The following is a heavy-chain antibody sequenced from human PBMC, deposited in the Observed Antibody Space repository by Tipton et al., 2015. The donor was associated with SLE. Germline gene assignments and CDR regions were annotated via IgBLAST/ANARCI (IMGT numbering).Heavy chain of an antibody. CDR1: GASISSGYW. J-gene: IGHJ1*01. Sequence: SLRLSCTVSGASISSGYWWSWVRQSPGKGLEWIGEIERTGSTNYSPSLMSRVTISVDKSKNQFSLNLNSVTAADTAIYYCARNWNYCLEHWGRGTLVTISS. CDR2: IERTGST. V-gene: IGHV4-4*02. CDR3: ARNWNYCLEH. D-gene: IGHD1-7*01.